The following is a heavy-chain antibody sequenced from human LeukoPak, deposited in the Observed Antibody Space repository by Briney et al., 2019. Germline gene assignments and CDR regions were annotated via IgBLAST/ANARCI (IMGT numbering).Heavy chain of an antibody. CDR3: AKEEHIVVVTAGWFDP. J-gene: IGHJ5*02. V-gene: IGHV3-23*01. CDR1: GFTFSSYA. CDR2: ISGSGGST. Sequence: GGSLRLSCAASGFTFSSYAMSWVRQAPGKGLEWVSAISGSGGSTYYADSVKGRFTISRDNSKNTLYLQMNSLRAEDTAVYYCAKEEHIVVVTAGWFDPWGQGTLVTVSS. D-gene: IGHD2-21*02.